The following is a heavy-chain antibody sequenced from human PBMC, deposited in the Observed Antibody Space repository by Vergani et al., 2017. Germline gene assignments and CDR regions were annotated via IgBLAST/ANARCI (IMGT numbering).Heavy chain of an antibody. CDR2: ISGSGGST. CDR1: GFTFSSYA. Sequence: VQLVESGGGVVQPGRSLRLSCAASGFTFSSYAMSWVRQAPGKGLEWVSAISGSGGSTYYADSVKGRFTISRDNSKNTLYLQMNSLRAEDTAVYYCANSRSSTSWNWFDPWGQGTLVTVSS. D-gene: IGHD2-2*01. V-gene: IGHV3-23*04. CDR3: ANSRSSTSWNWFDP. J-gene: IGHJ5*02.